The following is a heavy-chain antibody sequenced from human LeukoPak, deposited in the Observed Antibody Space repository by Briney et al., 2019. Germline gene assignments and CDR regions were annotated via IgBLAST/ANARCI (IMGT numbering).Heavy chain of an antibody. CDR1: GFTFSSYW. CDR3: AREGLWFGESFNWFDP. J-gene: IGHJ5*02. D-gene: IGHD3-10*01. V-gene: IGHV3-7*03. CDR2: IKQDGSEK. Sequence: PGGSLRLSCAASGFTFSSYWMSWVRQAPGKGLEWVANIKQDGSEKYYVDSVKGRFTISRDNAKNSLYLQMNSLRAEDTAVYYCAREGLWFGESFNWFDPWGQGTLVTVSS.